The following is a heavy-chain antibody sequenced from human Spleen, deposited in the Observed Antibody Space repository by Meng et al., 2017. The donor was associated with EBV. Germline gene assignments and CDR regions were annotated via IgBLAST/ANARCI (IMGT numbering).Heavy chain of an antibody. CDR1: GFTFSSYW. D-gene: IGHD1-14*01. V-gene: IGHV3-74*03. J-gene: IGHJ4*02. CDR2: TNENGATT. CDR3: SRDLAGSDDY. Sequence: VALVEAGGPVVSTGGSLILPRAAFGFTFSSYWKHWVRQAPGKGLEWVSRTNENGATTTYADSVKGRFTISRDNAKNTLFLQMNSLRAEDTAVYYCSRDLAGSDDYWGQGTLVTVSS.